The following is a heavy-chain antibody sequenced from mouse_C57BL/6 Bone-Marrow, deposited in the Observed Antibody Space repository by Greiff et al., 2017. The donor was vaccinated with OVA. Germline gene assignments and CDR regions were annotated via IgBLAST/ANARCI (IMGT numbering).Heavy chain of an antibody. J-gene: IGHJ3*01. Sequence: EVKLMESGGDLVKPGGSLKLSCAASGFTFSSYGMSWVRQTPDKRLEWVATISSGGSYTYYPDSVKGRFTISRDNAKNTLYLQMSSLKSEDTAMYYCARRNWEAWFAYWGQGTLVTVSA. V-gene: IGHV5-6*02. D-gene: IGHD4-1*01. CDR3: ARRNWEAWFAY. CDR1: GFTFSSYG. CDR2: ISSGGSYT.